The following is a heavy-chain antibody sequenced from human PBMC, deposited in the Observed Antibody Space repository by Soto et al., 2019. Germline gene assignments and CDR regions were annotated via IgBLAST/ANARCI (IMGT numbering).Heavy chain of an antibody. CDR1: GGSISSGSYS. V-gene: IGHV4-39*01. Sequence: PSDTLSRTCSISGGSISSGSYSWGWIRQPPGKGLEWIGTIYFGGNTYYTPSLKSRVTISVDTSKNQLSLKLCFVTAADTAVYYCVRLGGYCNNTGCYGYYALDVWGEGTAVS. CDR3: VRLGGYCNNTGCYGYYALDV. D-gene: IGHD2-2*01. J-gene: IGHJ6*02. CDR2: IYFGGNT.